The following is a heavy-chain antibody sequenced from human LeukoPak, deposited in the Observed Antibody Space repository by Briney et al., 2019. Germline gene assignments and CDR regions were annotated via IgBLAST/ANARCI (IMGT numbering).Heavy chain of an antibody. CDR3: ARGSPPRINYDSSGYYSYYFDY. CDR2: INPGGRST. J-gene: IGHJ4*02. D-gene: IGHD3-22*01. CDR1: GYTFTGYY. V-gene: IGHV1-46*01. Sequence: GASVKVSCKASGYTFTGYYMHWVRQAPGQGLEWMGIINPGGRSTSYAQKFQGRVTMTRDTSTSTVYMELSSLRSEDTAVYYCARGSPPRINYDSSGYYSYYFDYWGQGTLVTVSS.